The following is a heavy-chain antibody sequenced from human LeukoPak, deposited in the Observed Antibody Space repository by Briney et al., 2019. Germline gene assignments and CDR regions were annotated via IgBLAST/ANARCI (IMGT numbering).Heavy chain of an antibody. CDR3: ARESIAAAGTPFDY. Sequence: ASVKVSCKASGYTFTSYDINWVRQAPGQGPEWMGWMNPNSGNTGYAQKFQGRVTMTRNTSISTAYMELSSLRSEDTAVYYCARESIAAAGTPFDYWGQGTLVTVSS. CDR1: GYTFTSYD. V-gene: IGHV1-8*01. CDR2: MNPNSGNT. D-gene: IGHD6-13*01. J-gene: IGHJ4*02.